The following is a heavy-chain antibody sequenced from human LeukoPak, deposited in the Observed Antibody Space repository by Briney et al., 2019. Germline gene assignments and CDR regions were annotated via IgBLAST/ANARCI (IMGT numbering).Heavy chain of an antibody. CDR2: ISAYNGNT. CDR3: AADWDYDILTARRYYYGMDV. D-gene: IGHD3-9*01. J-gene: IGHJ6*02. Sequence: GASVKVSCKASGYTFTGYYMHWVRQAPGQGLEWMGWISAYNGNTNYAQKLQGRVTMTTDTSTSTAYMELRSLRSDDTAVYYCAADWDYDILTARRYYYGMDVWGQGTTVTVSS. CDR1: GYTFTGYY. V-gene: IGHV1-18*04.